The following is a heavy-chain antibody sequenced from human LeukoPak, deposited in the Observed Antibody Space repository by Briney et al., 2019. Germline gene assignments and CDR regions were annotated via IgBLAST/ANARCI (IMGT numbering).Heavy chain of an antibody. CDR1: GCTFTNYA. CDR2: ISAYNGNT. J-gene: IGHJ4*02. D-gene: IGHD6-19*01. CDR3: ARLIAVAKPYFDY. Sequence: GASVKVFCKASGCTFTNYAISWVRQAPGQGLEWMGWISAYNGNTNYAQKLQGRVTMTTDTSTSTAYMELRSLRSDATAVYYCARLIAVAKPYFDYWGQGTLVTVSS. V-gene: IGHV1-18*01.